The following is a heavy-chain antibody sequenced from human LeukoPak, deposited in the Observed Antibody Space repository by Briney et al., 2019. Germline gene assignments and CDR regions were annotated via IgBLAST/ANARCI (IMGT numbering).Heavy chain of an antibody. Sequence: PGGSLRLSCAASGFTFTTYSMNWVRQAPGKGLEWVSSISSSGSYIYYADSVKGRFTISRDNAKNSLYLQMNSLKAEDTAVYYCARAPGEVYGSGSPFDYWGQGTLVTVSS. CDR2: ISSSGSYI. CDR3: ARAPGEVYGSGSPFDY. J-gene: IGHJ4*02. D-gene: IGHD3-10*01. CDR1: GFTFTTYS. V-gene: IGHV3-21*01.